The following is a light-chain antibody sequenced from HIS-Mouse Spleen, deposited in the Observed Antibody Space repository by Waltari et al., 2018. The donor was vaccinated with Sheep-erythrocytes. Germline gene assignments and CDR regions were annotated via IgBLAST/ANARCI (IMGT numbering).Light chain of an antibody. V-gene: IGLV3-1*01. Sequence: SYELTQPPSVSVSPGQTASITCSGDKLGDKYACWYQQKSGQSPVLVIYQDSKLPSGIPERFSGSNSGNTATLTISGTQAMDEADYYCQAWDSSTAWVFGGGTKLTVL. CDR2: QDS. CDR1: KLGDKY. J-gene: IGLJ3*02. CDR3: QAWDSSTAWV.